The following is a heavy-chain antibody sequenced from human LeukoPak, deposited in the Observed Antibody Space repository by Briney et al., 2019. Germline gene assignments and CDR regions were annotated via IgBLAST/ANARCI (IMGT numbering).Heavy chain of an antibody. Sequence: GGSLRLSCAASGFTFSSYVMHWVRQAPGKGLEHVSAISSNGGSIYYANSVKGRFTISRDNSKNTLYLQMGSLRAEDTALYYCAKDIRATSVAGTSGFDYWGQGTLVTVSS. CDR2: ISSNGGSI. CDR1: GFTFSSYV. CDR3: AKDIRATSVAGTSGFDY. V-gene: IGHV3-64*01. J-gene: IGHJ4*02. D-gene: IGHD6-19*01.